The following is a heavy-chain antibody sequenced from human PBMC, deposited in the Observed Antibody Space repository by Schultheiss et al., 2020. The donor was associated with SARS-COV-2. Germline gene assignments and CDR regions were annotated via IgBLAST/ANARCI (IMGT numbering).Heavy chain of an antibody. CDR1: GYTFTSYY. Sequence: ASVKVSCKASGYTFTSYYMHWVRQAPGQGLEWMGWINPNSGGTNYAQKLQGRVTMTTDTSTSTAYMELRSLRSDDTAVYYCARPTPVYCSGGSCYTLDYWGQGTLVTVSS. D-gene: IGHD2-15*01. J-gene: IGHJ4*02. CDR3: ARPTPVYCSGGSCYTLDY. CDR2: INPNSGGT. V-gene: IGHV1-2*02.